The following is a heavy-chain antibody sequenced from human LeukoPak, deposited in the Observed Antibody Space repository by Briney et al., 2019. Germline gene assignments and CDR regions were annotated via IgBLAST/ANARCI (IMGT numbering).Heavy chain of an antibody. D-gene: IGHD3-22*01. V-gene: IGHV1-24*01. Sequence: ASVKVSCKVSGYTLTELSMHWVRQAPGKGLGWMGGFDPEDGETIYAQKFQGRVTMTEDTSTDTAYMELSSLRSEDTAVYYCATDQRGYRAFDIWGQGTMVTVSS. J-gene: IGHJ3*02. CDR1: GYTLTELS. CDR2: FDPEDGET. CDR3: ATDQRGYRAFDI.